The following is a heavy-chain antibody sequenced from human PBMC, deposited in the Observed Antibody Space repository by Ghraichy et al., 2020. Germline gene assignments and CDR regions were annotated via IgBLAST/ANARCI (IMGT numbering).Heavy chain of an antibody. CDR1: GFNLGVYT. CDR2: ISSDSFYI. V-gene: IGHV3-21*01. D-gene: IGHD3-10*01. CDR3: VRADGSGSFYY. Sequence: LSVTCATSGFNLGVYTMNWLRWAPNKGLEWVASISSDSFYIYYADSVRGRFTISRDNAMKSIYLQMNSLRVEDTARYYCVRADGSGSFYYWGQGTLVTVSS. J-gene: IGHJ4*02.